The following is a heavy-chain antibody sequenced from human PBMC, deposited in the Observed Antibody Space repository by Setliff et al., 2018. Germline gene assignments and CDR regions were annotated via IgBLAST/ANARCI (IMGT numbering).Heavy chain of an antibody. CDR2: IYYIGST. D-gene: IGHD4-4*01. J-gene: IGHJ6*03. CDR1: GGSISSYY. CDR3: ARGTTNLNYYYYMDV. Sequence: ASETLSLTCTVSGGSISSYYWSWIRQPPGKGLEWIGYIYYIGSTYYNPSLKSRVTISVDTSQNQFSLRLSSVTAADTAVYYCARGTTNLNYYYYMDVWGKGTTVTVSS. V-gene: IGHV4-59*06.